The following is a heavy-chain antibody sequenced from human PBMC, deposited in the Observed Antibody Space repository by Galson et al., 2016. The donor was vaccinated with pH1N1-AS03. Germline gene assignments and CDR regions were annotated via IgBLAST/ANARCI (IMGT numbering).Heavy chain of an antibody. CDR3: ARVSCSSTTCSPYYYGMDV. D-gene: IGHD2-2*01. CDR1: GYSFTSYW. Sequence: QSGAEVKKPGESLRISRKGSGYSFTSYWISWVRQMPGKGLEWMGRTDPSNSYTNYSPSFQGHVTISADESISTAYLQWSSLKASDTAMYYCARVSCSSTTCSPYYYGMDVWGQGTTVTVSS. CDR2: TDPSNSYT. V-gene: IGHV5-10-1*01. J-gene: IGHJ6*02.